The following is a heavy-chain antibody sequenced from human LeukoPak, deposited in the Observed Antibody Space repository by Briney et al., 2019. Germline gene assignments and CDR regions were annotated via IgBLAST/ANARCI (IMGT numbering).Heavy chain of an antibody. D-gene: IGHD2-8*01. CDR2: ISAYNGNT. CDR3: ARASTPGYCTNGVCSIWAAAGTLDY. Sequence: GASVKVSCKASGYTFTSYGISWVRQAPGQGLEWMGWISAYNGNTNYAQKLQGRVTITTDESTSTAYMELSSLRSEDTAVYYCARASTPGYCTNGVCSIWAAAGTLDYWGQGTLVTVSS. V-gene: IGHV1-18*01. J-gene: IGHJ4*02. CDR1: GYTFTSYG.